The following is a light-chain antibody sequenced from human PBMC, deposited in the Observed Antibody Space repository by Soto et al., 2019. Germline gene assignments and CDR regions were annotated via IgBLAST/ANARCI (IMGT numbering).Light chain of an antibody. V-gene: IGKV3-20*01. CDR3: QQYGSSPTWT. J-gene: IGKJ1*01. CDR2: GAS. CDR1: QSVSSSY. Sequence: EIVLTQSPGTLSLSPGERATLSCRASQSVSSSYLAWYQQKPGQAPRLLIYGASSRATGIPDRFSGSGSGTDFTLTISRLEPEDSAVYYCQQYGSSPTWTFGHGTKVDIK.